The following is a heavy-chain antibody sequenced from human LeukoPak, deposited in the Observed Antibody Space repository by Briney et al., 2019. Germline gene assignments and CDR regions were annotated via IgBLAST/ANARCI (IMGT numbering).Heavy chain of an antibody. D-gene: IGHD2-15*01. Sequence: SETLSLTCTVSGGSITSSSYYWGWVSQPRGEGLEWIVSIYYSGSTYNNPSLKSLISISLDTSKNQFSLKLNSVTAAHTAVYYCARVSCSGGSCPFGSWFDPWGQGTLVTVSS. CDR2: IYYSGST. CDR1: GGSITSSSYY. J-gene: IGHJ5*02. CDR3: ARVSCSGGSCPFGSWFDP. V-gene: IGHV4-39*01.